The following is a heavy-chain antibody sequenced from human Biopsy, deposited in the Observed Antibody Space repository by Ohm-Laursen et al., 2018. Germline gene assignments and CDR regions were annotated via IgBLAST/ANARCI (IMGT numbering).Heavy chain of an antibody. V-gene: IGHV4-59*11. CDR1: GGSFTGHY. D-gene: IGHD4-23*01. Sequence: PSETLSLTCTASGGSFTGHYWSWIRQPPGKGLEWIGHISYTGYTSYNASPKSRVTISVDTSRNHFSLRLSSLTAADTAVYYCARGSNDFGGLYFPRWGQGTLLTVSS. J-gene: IGHJ4*02. CDR3: ARGSNDFGGLYFPR. CDR2: ISYTGYT.